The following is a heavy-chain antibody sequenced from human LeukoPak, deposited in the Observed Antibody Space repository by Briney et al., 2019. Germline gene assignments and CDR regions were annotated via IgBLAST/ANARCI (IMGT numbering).Heavy chain of an antibody. CDR3: ARGSECLLSLGYLVC. V-gene: IGHV4-59*08. J-gene: IGHJ4*02. Sequence: SETLSLTSTDSGGSISSYYWGWFRQPPGKGLEWIGYIYYSGSTNYNPSLKSRVTISVDTSKNQFSLKLSSVTAADTAVYYCARGSECLLSLGYLVCWGQGTLVTVSS. CDR1: GGSISSYY. D-gene: IGHD3-3*01. CDR2: IYYSGST.